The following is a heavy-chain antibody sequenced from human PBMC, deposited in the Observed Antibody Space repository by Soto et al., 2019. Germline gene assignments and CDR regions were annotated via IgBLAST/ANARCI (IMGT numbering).Heavy chain of an antibody. V-gene: IGHV4-30-2*01. CDR1: GGSISSGGYS. J-gene: IGHJ4*02. CDR3: ASEVGATGGVY. Sequence: QLQLQESGSGLVKPSQTLSLTCAVSGGSISSGGYSWSWIRQPPGKGLEWIGYIYHSGSTYYNPSLKSRVTISVDRSKNQFSLKLSSVTAADTAVYCCASEVGATGGVYWGQGTLVTVSS. D-gene: IGHD1-26*01. CDR2: IYHSGST.